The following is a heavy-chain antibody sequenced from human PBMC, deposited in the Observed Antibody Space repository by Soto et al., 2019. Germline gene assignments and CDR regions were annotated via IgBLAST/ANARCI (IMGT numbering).Heavy chain of an antibody. Sequence: GGSLILSCAASGFTFSSYSMNWVRQAPGKGLEWVSSISSSSSYIYYADSVKGRFTISRDNAKNSLYLQMNSLRAEDTAVYYCARDLRWSPYYFDYWGQGTLVTVSS. D-gene: IGHD4-17*01. CDR1: GFTFSSYS. V-gene: IGHV3-21*01. J-gene: IGHJ4*02. CDR3: ARDLRWSPYYFDY. CDR2: ISSSSSYI.